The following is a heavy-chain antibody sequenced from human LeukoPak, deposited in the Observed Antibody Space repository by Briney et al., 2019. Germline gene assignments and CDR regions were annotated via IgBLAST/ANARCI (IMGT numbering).Heavy chain of an antibody. CDR1: GGTFSSYA. V-gene: IGHV1-69*04. J-gene: IGHJ4*02. D-gene: IGHD3-10*01. CDR3: ATLGSHTYYYGSGSYHSPFDY. Sequence: EASVKVSCKASGGTFSSYAISWVRQAPGQGLEWMGRNIPILGIANYAQKFQGRVTITADESTSTAYMELSSLRSEDTAVYYCATLGSHTYYYGSGSYHSPFDYWGQGTLVTVSS. CDR2: NIPILGIA.